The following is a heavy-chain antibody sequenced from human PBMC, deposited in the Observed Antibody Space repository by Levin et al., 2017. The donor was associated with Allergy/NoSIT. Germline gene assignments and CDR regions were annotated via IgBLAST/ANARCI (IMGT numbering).Heavy chain of an antibody. CDR2: IYYSGST. Sequence: NPSETLSLTCTVSGGSISSYYWSWIRQPPGKGLEWIGYIYYSGSTNYNPSLKSRVTISVDTSKNQFSLRLSSVTAADTAVYYCARAVPGSIVGATAYGMDVWGQGTTVTVSS. D-gene: IGHD1-26*01. CDR1: GGSISSYY. CDR3: ARAVPGSIVGATAYGMDV. V-gene: IGHV4-59*01. J-gene: IGHJ6*02.